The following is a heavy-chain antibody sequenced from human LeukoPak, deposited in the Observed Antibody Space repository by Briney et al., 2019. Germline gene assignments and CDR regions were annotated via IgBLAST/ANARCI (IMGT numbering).Heavy chain of an antibody. V-gene: IGHV3-7*01. CDR1: GFTFSSYW. Sequence: PGGSLRLSCAASGFTFSSYWMNWVRQAPGKGLEWVANIKGGGSERHYVDSVKGRFTISGDKATNSLYLQMDSLRGEDTAVYYCASGSGWPIESWGQGTLVTVSS. J-gene: IGHJ4*02. CDR3: ASGSGWPIES. CDR2: IKGGGSER. D-gene: IGHD6-19*01.